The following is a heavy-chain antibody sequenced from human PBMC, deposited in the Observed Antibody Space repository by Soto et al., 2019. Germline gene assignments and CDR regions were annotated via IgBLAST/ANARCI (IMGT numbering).Heavy chain of an antibody. CDR3: ARDMAGTFDP. CDR2: ISSSGSTI. V-gene: IGHV3-48*03. D-gene: IGHD6-19*01. Sequence: PGGSLRLSCAASGFTFSSYEMNWVRQAPGKGLEWVSYISSSGSTIYYADSVKGRFTISRDNAKNSLYLQMKSMRAEDTAVYYCARDMAGTFDPWGQGTLVTVSS. J-gene: IGHJ5*02. CDR1: GFTFSSYE.